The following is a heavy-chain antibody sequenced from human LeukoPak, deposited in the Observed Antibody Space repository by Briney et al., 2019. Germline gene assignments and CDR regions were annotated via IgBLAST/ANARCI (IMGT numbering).Heavy chain of an antibody. CDR2: MNPNRGNT. J-gene: IGHJ4*02. D-gene: IGHD5-18*01. CDR1: GYTFTSYD. Sequence: ASVKISCKASGYTFTSYDINWVRQATGQELEWMGWMNPNRGNTGYAQKFQGRVTMTRNTSISTAYMELSSLRSEDTAVYYCARGYSYGYYFDHWGQGTLVTVSS. CDR3: ARGYSYGYYFDH. V-gene: IGHV1-8*01.